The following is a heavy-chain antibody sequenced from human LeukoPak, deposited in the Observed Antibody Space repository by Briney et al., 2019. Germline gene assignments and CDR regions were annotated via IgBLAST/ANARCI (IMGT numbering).Heavy chain of an antibody. CDR1: GFAFSNYW. CDR3: VGSSGWLFDY. D-gene: IGHD6-19*01. J-gene: IGHJ4*02. Sequence: GGSLRLSCAGTGFAFSNYWMNWVRQAPGKGLEWVANIKEDGSRINYVDSVKGRFTISRDNAKNSVYLQMDNLRAEDTAVYYCVGSSGWLFDYWGQGILVAVSS. CDR2: IKEDGSRI. V-gene: IGHV3-7*01.